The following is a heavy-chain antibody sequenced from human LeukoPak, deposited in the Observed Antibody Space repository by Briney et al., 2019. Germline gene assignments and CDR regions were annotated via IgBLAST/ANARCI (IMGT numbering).Heavy chain of an antibody. CDR3: ARGTTAGYSPSH. D-gene: IGHD2-15*01. J-gene: IGHJ4*02. CDR2: ISSNGGSK. V-gene: IGHV3-64*01. CDR1: GFTFSSYA. Sequence: GGSLRLSCAASGFTFSSYAMHWVRQAPGKGLEYVSAISSNGGSKYYANSVKGRFTISRDNAKNSLYLQMNSLRAEDAAVYYCARGTTAGYSPSHWGQGTLVTVSS.